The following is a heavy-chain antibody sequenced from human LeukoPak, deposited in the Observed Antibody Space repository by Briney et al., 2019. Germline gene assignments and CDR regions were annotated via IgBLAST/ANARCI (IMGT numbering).Heavy chain of an antibody. D-gene: IGHD5-18*01. CDR1: RVTFSSYV. Sequence: SSLNPSSKASRVTFSSYVISGVRQAPGQGLEWMGRSIPIIGIANYTQKLQGRVTIPADKSTSTAYMELSSLRSEDTAVYYCARSGYSYGSRHYYFDYWGQGTLVTVSS. CDR2: SIPIIGIA. CDR3: ARSGYSYGSRHYYFDY. V-gene: IGHV1-69*04. J-gene: IGHJ4*02.